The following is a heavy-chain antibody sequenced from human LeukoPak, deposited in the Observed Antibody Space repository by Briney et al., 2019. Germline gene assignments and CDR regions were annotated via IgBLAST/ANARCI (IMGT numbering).Heavy chain of an antibody. CDR2: IYYSGST. V-gene: IGHV4-39*07. CDR1: GGSISGSSYY. Sequence: SETLSLTCTVSGGSISGSSYYWGWIRQPPGKGLEWIGSIYYSGSTYYNPSLKSRVTISVDTSKNQFSLKLSSVTAADTAVYYCARDRNDFWNGPGLGWFDPWGQGTLVTVSS. CDR3: ARDRNDFWNGPGLGWFDP. D-gene: IGHD3-3*01. J-gene: IGHJ5*02.